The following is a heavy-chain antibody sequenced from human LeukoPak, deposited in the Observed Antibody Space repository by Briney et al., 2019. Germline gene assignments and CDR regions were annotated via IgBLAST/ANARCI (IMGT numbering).Heavy chain of an antibody. CDR3: TRHAMVTLFDY. Sequence: GGSLKLSCAASGFTFSGSAMHWVRQASGKGLEWVGRIRSKANSYATAYAASVKGRFTISRDDSKNTAYLQMNSLKTEDTAVYYCTRHAMVTLFDYWGQGTLVTVSS. V-gene: IGHV3-73*01. CDR2: IRSKANSYAT. J-gene: IGHJ4*02. D-gene: IGHD5-18*01. CDR1: GFTFSGSA.